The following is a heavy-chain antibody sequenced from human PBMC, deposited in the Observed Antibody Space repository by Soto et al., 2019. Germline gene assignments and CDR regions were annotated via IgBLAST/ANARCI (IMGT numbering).Heavy chain of an antibody. D-gene: IGHD3-10*01. CDR3: ASMMVRGVFRWFDP. V-gene: IGHV3-11*05. Sequence: QVQLVESGGGLVKPGGSLRLSCAASGSTFSDYYMGWIRQAPGKGLEWVSYISSSSSYTNYADSVKGRFTISRDNAKNSLYLQMNSLRAEDTAVYYCASMMVRGVFRWFDPWGQGTLVTVSS. CDR1: GSTFSDYY. CDR2: ISSSSSYT. J-gene: IGHJ5*02.